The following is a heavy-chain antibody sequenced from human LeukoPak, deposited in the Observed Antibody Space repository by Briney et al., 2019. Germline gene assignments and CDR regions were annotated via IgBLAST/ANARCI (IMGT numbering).Heavy chain of an antibody. J-gene: IGHJ4*02. CDR3: ARGVGYCSSTSCPTPFDY. D-gene: IGHD2-2*01. CDR2: IYPGDSDT. CDR1: GYSFTSYW. V-gene: IGHV5-51*01. Sequence: GESLKTSCKGSGYSFTSYWIGWVCQMPGKGLEWMGIIYPGDSDTRYSPSFQGQVTISADKSISTAYLQWSSLKASDTAMYYCARGVGYCSSTSCPTPFDYWGQGTLVTVSS.